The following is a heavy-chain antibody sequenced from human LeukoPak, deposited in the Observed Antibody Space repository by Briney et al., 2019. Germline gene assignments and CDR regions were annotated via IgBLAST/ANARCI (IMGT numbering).Heavy chain of an antibody. J-gene: IGHJ5*02. CDR3: ARDPDTNWFDP. V-gene: IGHV1-18*01. CDR1: GYTFTSYG. CDR2: ISAYNGNT. Sequence: ASVKVSCKASGYTFTSYGISWVRQAPGQGLEWVGWISAYNGNTNYAQKLQGRVSMTTDTSTSTAYMELRSLRSDDTAVYYCARDPDTNWFDPWGQGTLVTVSS.